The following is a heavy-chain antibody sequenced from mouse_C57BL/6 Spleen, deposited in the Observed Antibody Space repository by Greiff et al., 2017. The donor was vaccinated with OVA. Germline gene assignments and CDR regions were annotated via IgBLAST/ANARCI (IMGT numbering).Heavy chain of an antibody. CDR3: ARSPDGYYSWFAY. V-gene: IGHV1-55*01. D-gene: IGHD2-3*01. Sequence: QVQLKQPGAELVKPGASVKMSCKASGYTFTSYWITWVKQRPGQGLEWMGDIYPGSGSTNYNEKFKSKATLTVDTSSSTAYMQLSSLTSADSAVYYCARSPDGYYSWFAYWGQGTLVTVSA. J-gene: IGHJ3*01. CDR1: GYTFTSYW. CDR2: IYPGSGST.